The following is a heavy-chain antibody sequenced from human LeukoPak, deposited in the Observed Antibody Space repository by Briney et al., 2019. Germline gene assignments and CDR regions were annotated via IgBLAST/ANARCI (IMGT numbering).Heavy chain of an antibody. CDR2: IKEDGSEA. D-gene: IGHD6-19*01. J-gene: IGHJ4*02. V-gene: IGHV3-7*02. CDR3: ARARWSSTGWFLGY. Sequence: GGSLRLSCVASGFTFSNSWMNWVRQAPGKGLEWVANIKEDGSEAYYVDSVKGRFTISRDNAKDALHLRMDNLRVEDTAVYYCARARWSSTGWFLGYWGQGTLVTVSS. CDR1: GFTFSNSW.